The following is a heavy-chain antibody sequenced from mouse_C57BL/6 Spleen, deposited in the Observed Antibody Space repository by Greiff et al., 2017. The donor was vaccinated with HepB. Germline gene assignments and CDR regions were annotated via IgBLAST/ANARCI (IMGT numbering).Heavy chain of an antibody. Sequence: EVKLVESGGGLVKPGGSLKLSCAASGFTFSSYAMSWVRQTPEKRLEWVATISDGGSYTYYPDNVKGRFTISRDNAKNNLYLQMSHLKSEDTAMYYCARDWDYAMDYWGQGTSVTVSS. J-gene: IGHJ4*01. V-gene: IGHV5-4*01. CDR1: GFTFSSYA. D-gene: IGHD4-1*01. CDR2: ISDGGSYT. CDR3: ARDWDYAMDY.